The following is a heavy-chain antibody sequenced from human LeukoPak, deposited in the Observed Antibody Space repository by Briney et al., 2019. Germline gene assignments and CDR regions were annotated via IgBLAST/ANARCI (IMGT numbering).Heavy chain of an antibody. J-gene: IGHJ5*02. Sequence: SQTLSLTCAISGYSVSSNSAAWNWISQSPSKGLEWLVRTYYRSKWYNDYAVSVKSRITINPDTSKNQFSLQLNSVTPEDTAVYYCARDQNKYQLLNFRFDPWGQGTLVTVSS. V-gene: IGHV6-1*01. CDR3: ARDQNKYQLLNFRFDP. D-gene: IGHD2-2*01. CDR1: GYSVSSNSAA. CDR2: TYYRSKWYN.